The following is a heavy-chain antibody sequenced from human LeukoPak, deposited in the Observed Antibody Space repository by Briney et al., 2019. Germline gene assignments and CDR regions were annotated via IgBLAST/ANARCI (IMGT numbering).Heavy chain of an antibody. CDR2: IHSDDST. V-gene: IGHV3-66*04. CDR1: GFTVSSNY. Sequence: GGSLRLSCAASGFTVSSNYIGWVRQAPGKGLEWVSVIHSDDSTYADSVKDRFTISRDNSRNTLYLQMNSLRAEDTAVYYCARQLFISTSFYYIFDFWGQGALVTVSS. CDR3: ARQLFISTSFYYIFDF. D-gene: IGHD2/OR15-2a*01. J-gene: IGHJ4*02.